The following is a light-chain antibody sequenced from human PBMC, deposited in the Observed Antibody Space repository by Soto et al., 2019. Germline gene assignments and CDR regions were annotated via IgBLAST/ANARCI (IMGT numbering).Light chain of an antibody. CDR2: EVT. J-gene: IGLJ2*01. Sequence: QSVLTQPASVSGAPGQSVLISCSGTHSDIGRYNYVSWYQQHPGKAPKLIIYEVTYRPSGVSARFSGSKSGNMASLTISGLQAEDEADYFCASYSTTSSPHVLFGGGTKLTVL. V-gene: IGLV2-14*01. CDR1: HSDIGRYNY. CDR3: ASYSTTSSPHVL.